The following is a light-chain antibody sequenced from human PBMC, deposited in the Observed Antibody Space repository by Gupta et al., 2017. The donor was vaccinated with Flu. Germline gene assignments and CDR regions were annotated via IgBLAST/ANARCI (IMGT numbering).Light chain of an antibody. CDR3: QQPKNYPPIT. Sequence: DIQLTQSPSFLSTSVGDRVTITCRASQVIGSYLAWYQQKPGKAPKLLIYGSSTWQRGVPSRFSGSGSGKELTLTISSRQPEDFATYYCQQPKNYPPITFGQGTRLEIK. CDR1: QVIGSY. CDR2: GSS. J-gene: IGKJ5*01. V-gene: IGKV1-9*01.